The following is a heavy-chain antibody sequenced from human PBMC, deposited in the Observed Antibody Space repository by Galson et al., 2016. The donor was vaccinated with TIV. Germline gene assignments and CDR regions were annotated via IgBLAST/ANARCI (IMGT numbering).Heavy chain of an antibody. J-gene: IGHJ2*01. CDR1: GFALSSFA. CDR3: ARPASVTPRLRYLDH. CDR2: ISSGGSNQ. V-gene: IGHV3-30-3*01. D-gene: IGHD4-23*01. Sequence: SLRLSCAASGFALSSFAIHWVRQAPGKGLEWVALISSGGSNQYFADSVQGRFTISRDNSNNTLSLQMTNLRPEDTAVYYCARPASVTPRLRYLDHWGRGTPLIVS.